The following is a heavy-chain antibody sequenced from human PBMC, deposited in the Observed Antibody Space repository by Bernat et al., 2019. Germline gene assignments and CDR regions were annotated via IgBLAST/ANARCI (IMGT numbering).Heavy chain of an antibody. CDR3: ARDGSYCTRTRCVTVEYFQH. J-gene: IGHJ1*01. Sequence: QVQLVESGGGVVQPGRSLRLSCAASEFTFSSYAMHWVRQAPGKGLEWVAVISYDGSIKYYADSVKGRFTISRDNSKNTLYLQMNSLRAEDTAAYYCARDGSYCTRTRCVTVEYFQHWGQGTLVTVFS. CDR1: EFTFSSYA. CDR2: ISYDGSIK. V-gene: IGHV3-30-3*01. D-gene: IGHD2-2*01.